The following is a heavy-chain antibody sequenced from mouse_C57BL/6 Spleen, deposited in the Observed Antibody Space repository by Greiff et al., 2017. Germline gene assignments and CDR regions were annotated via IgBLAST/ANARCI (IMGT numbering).Heavy chain of an antibody. Sequence: EVQLVESGGGLVKPGGSLKLSCAASGFTFSSYAMSWVRQTPEKRLEWVATISDGGSYTYYPDNVKGRFTISRDNAKNNLYLQMSHLKSEDTAMYYCARRNYFGSSYNYFDYWGQGTTLTVSS. V-gene: IGHV5-4*03. CDR2: ISDGGSYT. CDR3: ARRNYFGSSYNYFDY. D-gene: IGHD1-1*01. J-gene: IGHJ2*01. CDR1: GFTFSSYA.